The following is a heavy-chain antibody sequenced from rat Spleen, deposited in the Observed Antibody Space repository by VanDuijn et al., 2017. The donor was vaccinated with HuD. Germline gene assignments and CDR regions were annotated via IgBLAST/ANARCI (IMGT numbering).Heavy chain of an antibody. CDR2: ISTGGGNT. CDR1: GFTFSNYG. Sequence: EVQLVESGGGLVQPGRSLKLSCAASGFTFSNYGMAWVRQAPTKGLEWVASISTGGGNTYYRDSVKGRFTISRDNARSILYLQMDSLGSEDTATYYCATQGITAPHFDYWGQGVMVTVSS. J-gene: IGHJ2*01. CDR3: ATQGITAPHFDY. V-gene: IGHV5S13*01. D-gene: IGHD1-4*01.